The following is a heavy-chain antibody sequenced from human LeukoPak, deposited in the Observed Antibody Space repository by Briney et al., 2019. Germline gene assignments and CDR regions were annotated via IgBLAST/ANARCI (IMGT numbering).Heavy chain of an antibody. V-gene: IGHV3-30-3*01. CDR2: ISYDGSNK. J-gene: IGHJ3*02. D-gene: IGHD4-17*01. Sequence: GGSLRLSCVASGFTFSSYAMHWVRQAPGKGLEWVAVISYDGSNKYYADSVKGRFTISRDNSKNTLYLQMNSLRAEDTAVYYCASSSYGDYVAFDIWGQGTMVTVSS. CDR3: ASSSYGDYVAFDI. CDR1: GFTFSSYA.